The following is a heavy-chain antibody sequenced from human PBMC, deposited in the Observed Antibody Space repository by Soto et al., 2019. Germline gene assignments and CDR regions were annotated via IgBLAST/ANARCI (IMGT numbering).Heavy chain of an antibody. CDR3: ACYYYDSSGYSTFLGY. J-gene: IGHJ4*02. CDR1: RGTFSSYA. CDR2: IIPIFGTA. D-gene: IGHD3-22*01. Sequence: GASVKVSCKASRGTFSSYAISWVRQAPGQGLEWMGGIIPIFGTANYAQKFQGRVTITADKSTSTAYMELSSLRSEDTAVYYCACYYYDSSGYSTFLGYWGQGTLVTVSS. V-gene: IGHV1-69*06.